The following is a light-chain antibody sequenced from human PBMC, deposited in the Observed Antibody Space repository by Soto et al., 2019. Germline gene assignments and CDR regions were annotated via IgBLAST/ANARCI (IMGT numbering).Light chain of an antibody. CDR3: QQRSNWPPLT. Sequence: ETVLTQSPGTLSLSPGERATLSCRASQDVGKYLAWYQQNPGQAPRLLTYDTSNRASGIPARFSGSGSGTDFTLTISSLEPEDFAVYYCQQRSNWPPLTFGGGTKVDIK. J-gene: IGKJ4*01. CDR1: QDVGKY. CDR2: DTS. V-gene: IGKV3-11*01.